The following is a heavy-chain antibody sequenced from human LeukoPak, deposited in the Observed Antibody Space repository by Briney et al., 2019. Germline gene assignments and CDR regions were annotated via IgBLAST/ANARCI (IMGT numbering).Heavy chain of an antibody. Sequence: GGSLRLSCAASGLAFSAYKMHWVRQAPRKGLVWVSRISTDGYTTDYADFVQGRFTASRDNTKNTWSLEMNSLRAEDTAVYYCVVGGSPGYWGQGTLVAVSS. J-gene: IGHJ4*02. V-gene: IGHV3-74*01. CDR1: GLAFSAYK. D-gene: IGHD2-15*01. CDR3: VVGGSPGY. CDR2: ISTDGYTT.